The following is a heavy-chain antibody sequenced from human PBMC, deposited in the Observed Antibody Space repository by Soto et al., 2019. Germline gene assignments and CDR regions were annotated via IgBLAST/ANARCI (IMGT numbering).Heavy chain of an antibody. CDR2: IDSDGSTT. CDR1: GFTFSVYW. V-gene: IGHV3-74*01. CDR3: ARPGYSNYGPGVDV. D-gene: IGHD4-4*01. J-gene: IGHJ6*02. Sequence: EVQLVESGGGLVQPGGSLRLSCAASGFTFSVYWMHWVRQAPGKGLVWVSRIDSDGSTTSHADSVKGRFTISRDNAKSTLYLQMNSLRAEGTAVYYCARPGYSNYGPGVDVWGQGTTVTVSS.